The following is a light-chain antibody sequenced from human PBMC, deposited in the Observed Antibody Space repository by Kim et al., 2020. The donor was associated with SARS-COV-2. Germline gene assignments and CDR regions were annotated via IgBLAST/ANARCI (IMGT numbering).Light chain of an antibody. CDR2: DVS. CDR1: SSDIGSYNS. J-gene: IGLJ1*01. V-gene: IGLV2-14*03. CDR3: SSYTSSSTPYV. Sequence: QSALTQPDSVSGSPGQSITISCTGTSSDIGSYNSVSWYQQHPGKAPKLMIYDVSNRPSGVSNRFSGSKSGNTASLTISGLQAEDEADYYCSSYTSSSTPYVFGTGTKVTVL.